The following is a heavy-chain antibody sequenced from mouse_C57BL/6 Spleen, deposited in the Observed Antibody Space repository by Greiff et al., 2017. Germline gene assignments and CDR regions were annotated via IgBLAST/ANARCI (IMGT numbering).Heavy chain of an antibody. CDR3: ARDYDSAWFAY. J-gene: IGHJ3*01. CDR2: IYPGSGNT. Sequence: VKLMESGPELVKPGASVKISCKASGYSFTSYYIHWVKQRPGQGLEWIGWIYPGSGNTKYNEKFKGKATLTADTSSSTAYMQLSSLTSEDSAVYYCARDYDSAWFAYWGQGTLVTVSA. V-gene: IGHV1-66*01. D-gene: IGHD2-4*01. CDR1: GYSFTSYY.